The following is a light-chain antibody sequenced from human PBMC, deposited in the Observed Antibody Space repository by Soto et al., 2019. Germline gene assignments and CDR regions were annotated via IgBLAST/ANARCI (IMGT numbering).Light chain of an antibody. J-gene: IGKJ3*01. CDR2: CAS. CDR1: QSVSSSY. V-gene: IGKV3-20*01. CDR3: QQYGSSPFT. Sequence: IVLTQSPGTLSFSPGERATLSCRASQSVSSSYLAWYQQKPGQAPRLLIYCASSRATGIPDRFSGSGSGTDFTLTISRLEPEDFAVYYCQQYGSSPFTFGPGTKVDIK.